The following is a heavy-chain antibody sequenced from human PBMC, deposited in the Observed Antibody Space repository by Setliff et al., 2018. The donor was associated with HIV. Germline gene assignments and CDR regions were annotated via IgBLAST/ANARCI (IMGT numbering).Heavy chain of an antibody. CDR3: ARDRGYFDFWSGYYTDDAFDI. D-gene: IGHD3-3*01. J-gene: IGHJ3*02. V-gene: IGHV3-7*03. CDR1: GFTFNTYA. Sequence: PGGSLRLSCAASGFTFNTYAMSWVRQAPGKGLEWVANIKQDGSEKYYVDSVKGRFTISRDNAKNSLYLQMNSLRAEDTAVYYCARDRGYFDFWSGYYTDDAFDIWGQGTMVTVSS. CDR2: IKQDGSEK.